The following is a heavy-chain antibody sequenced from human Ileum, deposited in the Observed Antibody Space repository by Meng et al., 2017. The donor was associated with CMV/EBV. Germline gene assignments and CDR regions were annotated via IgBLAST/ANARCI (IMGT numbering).Heavy chain of an antibody. D-gene: IGHD5-12*01. V-gene: IGHV1-2*02. J-gene: IGHJ4*02. CDR1: GYTFSDSY. CDR3: AAVTYSAYNDFDY. CDR2: INADSGDT. Sequence: ASVKVSCKASGYTFSDSYIHWVRQAPGQGLEWMGWINADSGDTHYAQKFQGRVALTRDTSITTAYMELSRLTSDDTALYYCAAVTYSAYNDFDYWGQGTLVTVSS.